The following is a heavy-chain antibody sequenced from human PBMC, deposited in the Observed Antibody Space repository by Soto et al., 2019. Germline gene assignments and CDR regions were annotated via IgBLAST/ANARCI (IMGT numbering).Heavy chain of an antibody. CDR1: GYTFTIYD. CDR2: MNPNSGDT. J-gene: IGHJ4*02. V-gene: IGHV1-8*01. D-gene: IGHD3-10*01. CDR3: AKVGRFGDYFDY. Sequence: ASVKVSCKASGYTFTIYDINWVLQATGQGLEWMGWMNPNSGDTGYAQKFQGRVTMTRSTSITTAYMELSSLRSEDTAVYYCAKVGRFGDYFDYWGQGTPVTVSS.